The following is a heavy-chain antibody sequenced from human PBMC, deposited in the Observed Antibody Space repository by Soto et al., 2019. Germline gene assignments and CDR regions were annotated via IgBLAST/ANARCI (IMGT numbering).Heavy chain of an antibody. J-gene: IGHJ4*02. CDR3: AKDRRVFDY. CDR2: ISGSGGDT. V-gene: IGHV3-23*01. CDR1: GFTFSKYA. Sequence: GGSLSLSCAASGFTFSKYAMSWVRQAPGKGLEWVSAISGSGGDTYYADSVKGRFTISRDNSTSTLYLQINSLRAEDTAVYYCAKDRRVFDYWGQGTLVTVSS. D-gene: IGHD3-10*01.